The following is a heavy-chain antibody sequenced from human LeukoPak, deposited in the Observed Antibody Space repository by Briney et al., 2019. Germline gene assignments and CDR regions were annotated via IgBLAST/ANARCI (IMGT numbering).Heavy chain of an antibody. Sequence: GGSLRLSCATSGFTFSSYAMNWVRQAPGKGLECVSFISTSGDFTYYAASVKGRFTVSRDNSKNTLYLQMDSLRADDTAVYYCAGCSGGSCYSRGKYGVDVWGQGTTVIVSS. CDR2: ISTSGDFT. J-gene: IGHJ6*02. V-gene: IGHV3-23*01. CDR3: AGCSGGSCYSRGKYGVDV. CDR1: GFTFSSYA. D-gene: IGHD2-15*01.